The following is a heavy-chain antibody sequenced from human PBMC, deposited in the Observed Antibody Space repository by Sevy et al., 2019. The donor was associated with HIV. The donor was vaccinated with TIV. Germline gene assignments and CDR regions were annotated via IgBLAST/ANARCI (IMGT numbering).Heavy chain of an antibody. J-gene: IGHJ4*02. D-gene: IGHD6-13*01. CDR1: GFTFSGSA. CDR2: IRSKGNSYAT. CDR3: TRGGARDSISWYDYFDY. V-gene: IGHV3-73*01. Sequence: GGSLRLSCAASGFTFSGSAMQWVRQASGKGLEWVGRIRSKGNSYATAYAASVKGRFTISRDDSKNTAYLQMNSLKTEDTAVYYCTRGGARDSISWYDYFDYWGQGTLVTVSS.